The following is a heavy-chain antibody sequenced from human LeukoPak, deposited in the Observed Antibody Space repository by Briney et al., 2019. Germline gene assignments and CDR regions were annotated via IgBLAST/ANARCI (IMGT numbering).Heavy chain of an antibody. D-gene: IGHD6-19*01. V-gene: IGHV3-30*04. CDR2: ISYDGSEK. CDR3: ARSGSSGWVYYYYNYMDV. Sequence: PGESLKISCVASVFNFSNYAMHWVRQAPGKGLEWVAVISYDGSEKYYAESVKGRFTISRDNSKNTLSLRMSSLKAEDTAVFYCARSGSSGWVYYYYNYMDVWGKGTTVTVSS. CDR1: VFNFSNYA. J-gene: IGHJ6*03.